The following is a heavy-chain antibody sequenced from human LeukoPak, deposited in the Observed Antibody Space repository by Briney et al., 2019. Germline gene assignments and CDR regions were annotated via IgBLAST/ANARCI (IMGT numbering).Heavy chain of an antibody. Sequence: ASVKVSCKTSGYTFTSYDINWVRQATGQRPEWMGWMSPNSGDTGYAQKFQDRVTMTRNTSISTAYMELSSLRSDDTAVYYCARGPPNWGYDYWGPGTLVTVSS. D-gene: IGHD7-27*01. J-gene: IGHJ4*02. CDR3: ARGPPNWGYDY. CDR1: GYTFTSYD. CDR2: MSPNSGDT. V-gene: IGHV1-8*01.